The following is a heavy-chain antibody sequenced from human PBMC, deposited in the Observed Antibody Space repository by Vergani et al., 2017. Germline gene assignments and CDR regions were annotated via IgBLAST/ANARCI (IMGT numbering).Heavy chain of an antibody. V-gene: IGHV4-4*02. CDR1: GGSISSSNW. CDR3: ARKGAYDSSGYSPYYFDY. D-gene: IGHD3-22*01. Sequence: QVQLQESGPGLVKPSGTLSLTCAVSGGSISSSNWWSWVRQPPGKGLEWIGEIYHSGSTNYNPSLKSRVTISVDKSKNQFSLKLSSVTAADTAVYYCARKGAYDSSGYSPYYFDYWGQGTLVTVSS. CDR2: IYHSGST. J-gene: IGHJ4*02.